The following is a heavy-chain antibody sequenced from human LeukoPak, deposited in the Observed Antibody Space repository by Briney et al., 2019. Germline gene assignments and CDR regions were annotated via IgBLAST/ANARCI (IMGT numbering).Heavy chain of an antibody. Sequence: GESLKISCKSSGYSFTSYWIAWVRQKPGKGLEWMGIIHPGDSKTRYSPSFQGQVTISADKSISTAYLQWSSLKASDTAMYYCAGLVGMVVMSYFDYWGQGTLVTVSS. CDR2: IHPGDSKT. D-gene: IGHD4/OR15-4a*01. V-gene: IGHV5-51*01. CDR3: AGLVGMVVMSYFDY. CDR1: GYSFTSYW. J-gene: IGHJ4*02.